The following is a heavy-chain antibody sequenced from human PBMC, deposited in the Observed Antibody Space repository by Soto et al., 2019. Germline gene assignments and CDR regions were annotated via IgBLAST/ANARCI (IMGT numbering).Heavy chain of an antibody. V-gene: IGHV3-49*03. CDR3: TRNFDLWSGVDFDY. CDR1: GFTFGDYA. CDR2: IRSKAYGGTT. Sequence: GGSLRLSCTASGFTFGDYAMSWFRQAPGKGLEWVGFIRSKAYGGTTEYAASVKGRFTISRDDSKSIAYLQMNSLKTEDTAVYYCTRNFDLWSGVDFDYWGQGTLVTVSS. D-gene: IGHD3-3*01. J-gene: IGHJ4*02.